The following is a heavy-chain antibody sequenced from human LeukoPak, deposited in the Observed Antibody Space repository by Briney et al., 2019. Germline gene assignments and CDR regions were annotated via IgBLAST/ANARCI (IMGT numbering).Heavy chain of an antibody. D-gene: IGHD3-10*01. V-gene: IGHV6-1*01. CDR1: GDSVSSNSAA. CDR2: TYYRSKWYN. J-gene: IGHJ4*02. Sequence: SQTLSLTCAISGDSVSSNSAAWNWIRQSPSRGLEWLGRTYYRSKWYNDYAVSVKSRIVINPDTSKNQFSLQLNSVTPEDTAVYYCASGGLLWFGELSRWGQGTLVTVSS. CDR3: ASGGLLWFGELSR.